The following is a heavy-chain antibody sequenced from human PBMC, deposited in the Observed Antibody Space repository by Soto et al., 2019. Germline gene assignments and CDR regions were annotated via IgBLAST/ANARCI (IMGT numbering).Heavy chain of an antibody. CDR1: GFTFSSYS. CDR2: ISSSSSTI. J-gene: IGHJ6*02. V-gene: IGHV3-48*02. D-gene: IGHD6-6*01. Sequence: GGSVRLSCAASGFTFSSYSMNWVRQAPGKGLEWVSYISSSSSTIYYADSVKGRFTISRDNAKNSLYLQMNSLRDEDTAVYYCARDRDSSSPYYYYYGMDVWGQGTTVTVSS. CDR3: ARDRDSSSPYYYYYGMDV.